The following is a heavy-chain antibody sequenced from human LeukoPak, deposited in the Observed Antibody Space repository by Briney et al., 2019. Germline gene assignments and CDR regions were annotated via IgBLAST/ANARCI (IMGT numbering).Heavy chain of an antibody. V-gene: IGHV4-39*01. CDR3: ARHGFDSSGYRWFDP. Sequence: PSETLSLTCSVSGGSISSSSYFWGWIRQPPGKGLEWIGGIYYSGSTYYNPSLKSRVTISVDTSKNLFSLKLSSVTAADTAVYYCARHGFDSSGYRWFDPWGQGTLVIVSS. CDR1: GGSISSSSYF. D-gene: IGHD3-22*01. J-gene: IGHJ5*02. CDR2: IYYSGST.